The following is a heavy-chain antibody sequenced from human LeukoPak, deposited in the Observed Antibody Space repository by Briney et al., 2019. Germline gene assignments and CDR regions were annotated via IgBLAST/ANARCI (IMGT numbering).Heavy chain of an antibody. CDR3: ARGDTIMAKSGKDFGD. CDR1: GFSVSNNY. D-gene: IGHD5-24*01. CDR2: IYSGGTT. V-gene: IGHV3-53*01. Sequence: HRASLRLSCAASGFSVSNNYKTWVRQAPLTGLEWHSVIYSGGTTYYADSVKGRFTTSKDNSKNQVYLKMSSLRVEDTAVYYCARGDTIMAKSGKDFGDWGQGSLVTVA. J-gene: IGHJ4*02.